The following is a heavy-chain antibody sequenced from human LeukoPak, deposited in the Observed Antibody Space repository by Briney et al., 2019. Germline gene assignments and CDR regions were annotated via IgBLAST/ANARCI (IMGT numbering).Heavy chain of an antibody. CDR3: ARIGSDNYYYYMDV. V-gene: IGHV4-59*01. CDR1: GGSFSGYY. J-gene: IGHJ6*03. Sequence: SETLSLTCAVYGGSFSGYYWSWIRQPPGKGLEWIGYIYYSGSANYNPSLKSRVTISVDTSKNQFSLKLSSVTAADTALYYCARIGSDNYYYYMDVWGKGTTVTVSS. D-gene: IGHD6-25*01. CDR2: IYYSGSA.